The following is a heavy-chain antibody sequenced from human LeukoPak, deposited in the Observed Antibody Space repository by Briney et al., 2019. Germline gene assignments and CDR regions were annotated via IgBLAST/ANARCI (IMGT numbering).Heavy chain of an antibody. Sequence: SQTLSLTCAISGDSVSSNSAAWNWIRQSPSRGLEWLGRTYYRSKWYNDYAVSVKSRITINPDTSKNQFSLQLNSVTPEDTAVYYCARESWGSSWYPTYNWFDPWGQGTLVTVSS. CDR2: TYYRSKWYN. CDR3: ARESWGSSWYPTYNWFDP. J-gene: IGHJ5*02. CDR1: GDSVSSNSAA. D-gene: IGHD6-13*01. V-gene: IGHV6-1*01.